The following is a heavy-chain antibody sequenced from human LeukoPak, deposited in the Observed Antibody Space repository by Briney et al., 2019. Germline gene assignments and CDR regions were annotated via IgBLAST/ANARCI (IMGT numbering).Heavy chain of an antibody. CDR1: GFTFSGSA. V-gene: IGHV3-73*01. Sequence: GGSLRLSCAASGFTFSGSAMHWVRQASGKGLEWVGRIRSKANSCATAYAASVKGRFTISRDDSKNTAYLQMNSLKTEDTAVYYCARPDDYGDYWGQGTLVTVSS. J-gene: IGHJ4*02. CDR2: IRSKANSCAT. CDR3: ARPDDYGDY.